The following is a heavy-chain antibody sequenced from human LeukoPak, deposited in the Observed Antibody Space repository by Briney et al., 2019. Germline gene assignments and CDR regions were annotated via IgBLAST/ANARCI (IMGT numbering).Heavy chain of an antibody. Sequence: GGSLRLSCAASGFTLSSYAMHWVRQAPGKGLEWGAVISHDGSNKYYADSVKGRFTISRDNSKNTLYLQMNSLRAEDTAVYYCARSTGYSSSWYNYWGQGTLVTVSS. V-gene: IGHV3-30*04. CDR2: ISHDGSNK. CDR3: ARSTGYSSSWYNY. J-gene: IGHJ4*02. CDR1: GFTLSSYA. D-gene: IGHD6-13*01.